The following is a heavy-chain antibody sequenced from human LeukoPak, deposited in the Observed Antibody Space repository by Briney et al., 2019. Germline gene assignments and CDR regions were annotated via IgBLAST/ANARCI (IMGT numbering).Heavy chain of an antibody. Sequence: SETLSLTCTVSGGSISSSSYYWGWIRQPPGKGLEWIGSIYYSGSTYYNPSLKSRVTISVDTSKNQFSLKLSSVTAADTAVYYCARDSGGNYDFWSGYCHWFDPWGQGTLVTVSS. CDR3: ARDSGGNYDFWSGYCHWFDP. D-gene: IGHD3-3*01. CDR1: GGSISSSSYY. CDR2: IYYSGST. J-gene: IGHJ5*02. V-gene: IGHV4-39*02.